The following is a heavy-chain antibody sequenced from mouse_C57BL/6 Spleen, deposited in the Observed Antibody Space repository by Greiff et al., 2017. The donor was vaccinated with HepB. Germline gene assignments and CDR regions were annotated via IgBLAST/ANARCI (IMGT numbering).Heavy chain of an antibody. V-gene: IGHV3-6*01. CDR1: GYSITSGYY. CDR3: ARDRGGRYAMDY. Sequence: EVKLQESGPGLVKPSQSLSLTCSVTGYSITSGYYWNWIRQFPGNKLEWMGYISYDGSNNYNPSLKNRISITRDTSKNQFFLKLNSVTTEDTATYYCARDRGGRYAMDYWGQGTSVTVSS. J-gene: IGHJ4*01. CDR2: ISYDGSN.